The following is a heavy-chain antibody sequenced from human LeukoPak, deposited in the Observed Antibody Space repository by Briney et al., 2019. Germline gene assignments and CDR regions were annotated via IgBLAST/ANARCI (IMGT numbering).Heavy chain of an antibody. Sequence: GGSLRLSCAASGFTFSDYYMSWIRQAPGKGLEWVSYISSSSSYTNYADSAKGRFTISRDNAKNSLYLQMNSLRAEDTAVYYCARGIYRRFDYWGQGTLVTVSS. CDR1: GFTFSDYY. CDR2: ISSSSSYT. D-gene: IGHD2-21*01. CDR3: ARGIYRRFDY. J-gene: IGHJ4*02. V-gene: IGHV3-11*06.